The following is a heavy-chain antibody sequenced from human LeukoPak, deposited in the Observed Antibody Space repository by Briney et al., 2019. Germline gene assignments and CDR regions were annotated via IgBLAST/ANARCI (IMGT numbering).Heavy chain of an antibody. V-gene: IGHV5-51*01. D-gene: IGHD5-12*01. Sequence: GESLKISCKGSGYSFTSYWIGWVRQMPGKGLEWMGIIYPGDSDTRYSPSFQGQVTISADKSISTAYLQWSSLKASDTAMYYCARSGYSGYDSSYFDYWGQGTLVTVSS. CDR2: IYPGDSDT. CDR1: GYSFTSYW. CDR3: ARSGYSGYDSSYFDY. J-gene: IGHJ4*02.